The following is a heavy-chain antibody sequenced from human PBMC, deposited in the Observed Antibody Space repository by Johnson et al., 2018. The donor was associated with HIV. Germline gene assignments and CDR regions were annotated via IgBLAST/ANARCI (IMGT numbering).Heavy chain of an antibody. Sequence: VQLLESGGGVVQPGGSLRLSCAASGFSFDDYGMAWVRQGPGKGLEWVSGINWNGGSISYIDSVKGRFTISRDNAKNSLYLQMNSLRAEDTAFYYCARGLHHSTSWTDHFDILGHGTMVIVSS. CDR1: GFSFDDYG. CDR3: ARGLHHSTSWTDHFDI. V-gene: IGHV3-20*04. J-gene: IGHJ3*02. D-gene: IGHD6-13*01. CDR2: INWNGGSI.